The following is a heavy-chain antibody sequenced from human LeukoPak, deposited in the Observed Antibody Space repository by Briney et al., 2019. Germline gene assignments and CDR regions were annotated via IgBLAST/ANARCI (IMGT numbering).Heavy chain of an antibody. J-gene: IGHJ4*02. CDR2: INAGNGNT. CDR1: GYTFTSYA. Sequence: GASVKVSCKASGYTFTSYAMHWVRQAPGQRLEWMGWINAGNGNTKYSQKFQGRVTITRDTSASTAYMELSSLRSEDTAVYYCAIIPVYIAVAGTDYWGQGTLVTVSS. CDR3: AIIPVYIAVAGTDY. D-gene: IGHD6-19*01. V-gene: IGHV1-3*01.